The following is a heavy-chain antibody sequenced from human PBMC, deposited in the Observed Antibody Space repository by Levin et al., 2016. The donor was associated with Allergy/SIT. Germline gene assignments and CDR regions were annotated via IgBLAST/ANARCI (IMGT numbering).Heavy chain of an antibody. D-gene: IGHD3-10*01. CDR2: IYYSGST. V-gene: IGHV4-39*01. CDR3: ARLWNYYGSGSPIGGPALD. CDR1: GGSISSSYYY. J-gene: IGHJ4*02. Sequence: SETLSLTCSVSGGSISSSYYYWGWIRQPPGKGLEWIGSIYYSGSTYYNPSLKSRVTISVDTSKNQFSLRLSSVTAADTAVYYCARLWNYYGSGSPIGGPALDWGQGTLVTVSS.